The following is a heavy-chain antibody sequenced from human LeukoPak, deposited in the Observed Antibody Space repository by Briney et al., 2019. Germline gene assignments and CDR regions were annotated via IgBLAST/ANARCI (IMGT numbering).Heavy chain of an antibody. D-gene: IGHD2-21*01. V-gene: IGHV3-15*01. J-gene: IGHJ3*02. Sequence: GGSLRLSCAASGFTFSNAWMNWVRQTPGKGLEWVGRIKSKTNGGTTDYAAPVKGRFTISRDDSKNTLYLQMNSLRAEDTAVYCCARDTHLGIPDAFDIWGQGTMVTVSS. CDR2: IKSKTNGGTT. CDR3: ARDTHLGIPDAFDI. CDR1: GFTFSNAW.